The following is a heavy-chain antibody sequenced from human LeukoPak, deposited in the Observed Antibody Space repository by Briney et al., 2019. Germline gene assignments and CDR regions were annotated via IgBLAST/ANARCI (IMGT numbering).Heavy chain of an antibody. J-gene: IGHJ3*02. CDR1: GYTFTSYG. CDR2: ISAYNGNT. CDR3: ARDRAIGGQWLASDAFDI. Sequence: ASVKVSCKASGYTFTSYGISWVRQAPGQGLEWMGWISAYNGNTNYAQKLQGRVTMTTDTSASTAYMELRSLRSDDTAVYYCARDRAIGGQWLASDAFDIWGQGTMVTVSS. V-gene: IGHV1-18*01. D-gene: IGHD6-19*01.